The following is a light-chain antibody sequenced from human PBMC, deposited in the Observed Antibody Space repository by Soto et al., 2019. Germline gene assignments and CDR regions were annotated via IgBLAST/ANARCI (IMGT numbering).Light chain of an antibody. CDR3: QQSYRTLWT. Sequence: DIQMTQSPSSLYASVGDRVTITCRASQSSSSYLNWYQQKPGKAPKLLIDAASSLQSWGPSRFSGRGAGTDFTLTSSSLQPADFATYYCQQSYRTLWTFGQGTKVDIK. V-gene: IGKV1-39*01. CDR2: AAS. CDR1: QSSSSY. J-gene: IGKJ1*01.